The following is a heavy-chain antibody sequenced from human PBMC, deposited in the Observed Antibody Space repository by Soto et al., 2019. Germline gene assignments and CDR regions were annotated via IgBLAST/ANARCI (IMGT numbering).Heavy chain of an antibody. V-gene: IGHV4-4*07. D-gene: IGHD3-16*01. CDR1: GGSLNNYY. Sequence: QVQLQESGPRLVKPSETLSLTCTVSGGSLNNYYWSWIRQPAGKGLEWIVRIYTVGSTNYNPSLKSRVTMSIDTSKNQFSLRLTSVTAADTAVYYCARSPLTHSYAQFDSWGQGSLVTVSS. CDR2: IYTVGST. CDR3: ARSPLTHSYAQFDS. J-gene: IGHJ4*02.